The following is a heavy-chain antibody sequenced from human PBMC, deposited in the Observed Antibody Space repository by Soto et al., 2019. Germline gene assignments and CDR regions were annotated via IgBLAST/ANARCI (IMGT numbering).Heavy chain of an antibody. Sequence: PSQTLSLTCAISGDSVSSNSAAWNWIRQSPSRGLEWLGRTYYRSKWYNDYAVSVKSRITINPDTSKNQFSLQLNSVTPEDTAVYYCARDGYYYGSGSYGFTNWFDPWGQGTRVTVPS. CDR3: ARDGYYYGSGSYGFTNWFDP. CDR1: GDSVSSNSAA. J-gene: IGHJ5*02. CDR2: TYYRSKWYN. V-gene: IGHV6-1*01. D-gene: IGHD3-10*01.